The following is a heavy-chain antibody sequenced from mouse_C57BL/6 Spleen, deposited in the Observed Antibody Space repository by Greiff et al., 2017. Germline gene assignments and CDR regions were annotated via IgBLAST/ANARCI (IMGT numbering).Heavy chain of an antibody. Sequence: QVQLQQSGPELVKPGASVKLSCKASGYTFTSYDINWVKQRPGQGLEWIGWIYPRDGSTKYNEKFKGKATLTVDTSSSTAYMELHSLTSEDSAVYFCARGRAIYDGYYPFAYWGQGTLVTVSA. V-gene: IGHV1-85*01. D-gene: IGHD2-3*01. J-gene: IGHJ3*01. CDR3: ARGRAIYDGYYPFAY. CDR1: GYTFTSYD. CDR2: IYPRDGST.